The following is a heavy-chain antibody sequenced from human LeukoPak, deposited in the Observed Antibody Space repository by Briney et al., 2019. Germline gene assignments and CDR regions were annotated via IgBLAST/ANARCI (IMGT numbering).Heavy chain of an antibody. Sequence: SETLPLTCTVSGGSISSSSYYWGWIRQPPGKGLEWIGSIYYSGSTYYNPSLKSRVTISVDTSKNQFSLKLSSVTAADTAVYYCARAPMVRGDGYYFDYWGQGTLVTVSS. CDR3: ARAPMVRGDGYYFDY. D-gene: IGHD3-10*01. CDR2: IYYSGST. CDR1: GGSISSSSYY. V-gene: IGHV4-39*07. J-gene: IGHJ4*02.